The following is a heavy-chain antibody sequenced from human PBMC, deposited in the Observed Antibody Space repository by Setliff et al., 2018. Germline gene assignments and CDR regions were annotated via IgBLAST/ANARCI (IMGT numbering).Heavy chain of an antibody. CDR2: IHYNGNL. Sequence: ASETLSLTCAVSGGSISSSSYYWGWIRQSPGEGLEWIANIHYNGNLYYNPSLKNRATISMDTSKIQFSLKLSSVTAADTAVYYCAREGYYNFWSGFMDVWGQGTTVTVSS. CDR1: GGSISSSSYY. V-gene: IGHV4-39*07. J-gene: IGHJ6*02. D-gene: IGHD3-3*01. CDR3: AREGYYNFWSGFMDV.